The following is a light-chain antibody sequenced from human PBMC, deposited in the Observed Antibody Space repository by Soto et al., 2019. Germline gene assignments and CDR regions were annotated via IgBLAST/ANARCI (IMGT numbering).Light chain of an antibody. Sequence: QSALTQPASVSGSPGQSITISCTGTSSDIGDYNYVSWYQQHPGKAPKLMIYEVSNRPSGVPNRFSGSKSGNTASLTISGLQPEDEADYYCSSYRRSSTWVFGGGTKLTVL. CDR1: SSDIGDYNY. CDR3: SSYRRSSTWV. J-gene: IGLJ3*02. V-gene: IGLV2-14*01. CDR2: EVS.